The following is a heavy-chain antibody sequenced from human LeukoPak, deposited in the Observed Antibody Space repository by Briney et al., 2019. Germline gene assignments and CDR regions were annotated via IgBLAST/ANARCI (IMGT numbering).Heavy chain of an antibody. Sequence: GASVKVSCKASGGTFSSYAISWVRQAPGQGLEWMGGIIPIFGTANYAQKFQGRVTITTDESTSTAYMELSSLRSEDTAVYYCVRNGVEPYYYYMDVWGKGTTVTVSS. J-gene: IGHJ6*03. CDR2: IIPIFGTA. CDR3: VRNGVEPYYYYMDV. V-gene: IGHV1-69*05. CDR1: GGTFSSYA. D-gene: IGHD2-8*01.